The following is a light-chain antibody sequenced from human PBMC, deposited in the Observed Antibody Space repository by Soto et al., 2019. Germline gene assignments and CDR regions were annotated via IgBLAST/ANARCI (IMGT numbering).Light chain of an antibody. V-gene: IGLV4-69*01. CDR2: LNSDGSH. Sequence: QSVLTQSPSASASLGASVKLTCTLSSGHSNYVIAWHQQQPEKGPRYLMKLNSDGSHSKGDGIPDRFSGSSSGAERYLTISSLQSEDEADYYCQTWDTGIRVFGGGTKVTVL. J-gene: IGLJ2*01. CDR3: QTWDTGIRV. CDR1: SGHSNYV.